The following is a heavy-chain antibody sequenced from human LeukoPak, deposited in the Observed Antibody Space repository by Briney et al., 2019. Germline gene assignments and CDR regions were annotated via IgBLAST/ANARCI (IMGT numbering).Heavy chain of an antibody. J-gene: IGHJ4*02. D-gene: IGHD6-19*01. Sequence: GRSLRLSCAASGFTFSGYGMHWVRQAPGKGLEWVSGINWNGGSTGYADSVKGRFTISRDNAKNSLYLQMNSLRAEDTALYYCARVGYSSGHYYFDYWGQGTLVTVSS. CDR2: INWNGGST. CDR3: ARVGYSSGHYYFDY. V-gene: IGHV3-20*04. CDR1: GFTFSGYG.